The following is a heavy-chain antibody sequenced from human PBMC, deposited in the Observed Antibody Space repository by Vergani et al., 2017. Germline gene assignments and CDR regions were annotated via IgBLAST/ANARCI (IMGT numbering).Heavy chain of an antibody. CDR1: GFTFSSYW. V-gene: IGHV3-49*04. J-gene: IGHJ6*03. D-gene: IGHD2-2*01. CDR3: TRDHEDCSSTSCYYYYYMDV. Sequence: EVQLLESGGGLVQPGGSLRLSCAASGFTFSSYWMSWVRQAPGKGLEWVGFIRSKAYGGTTEYAASVKGRFTISRDDSKSIAYLQMNSLKTEDTAVYYFTRDHEDCSSTSCYYYYYMDVWGKGTTVTVSS. CDR2: IRSKAYGGTT.